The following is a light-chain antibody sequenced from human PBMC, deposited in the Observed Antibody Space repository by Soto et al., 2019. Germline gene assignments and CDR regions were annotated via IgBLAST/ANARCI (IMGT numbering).Light chain of an antibody. J-gene: IGKJ2*01. CDR3: QQYYSNSYT. CDR1: QSVSYTSGGKNY. CDR2: WAS. Sequence: DIVMTQSPDSLAVSLGERATINCKSSQSVSYTSGGKNYLAWYQQKPGQPPQLLISWASTRESGVPDRFSGSGSGTDFTLTISSLQAEDVAVYYCQQYYSNSYTFGQGTKLEFK. V-gene: IGKV4-1*01.